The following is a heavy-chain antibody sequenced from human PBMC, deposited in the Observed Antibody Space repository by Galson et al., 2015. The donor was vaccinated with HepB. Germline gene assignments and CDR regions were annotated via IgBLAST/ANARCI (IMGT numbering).Heavy chain of an antibody. CDR1: GFTFSSYA. CDR2: ISGSGGST. Sequence: SLRLSCAASGFTFSSYAMSWVRQALGKGLEWVSAISGSGGSTYYADSVKGRFTISRDNSKNTLYLQMNSLRAEDTAVYYCAKCYYGDYGAYFDYWGQGTLVTVSS. CDR3: AKCYYGDYGAYFDY. D-gene: IGHD4-17*01. J-gene: IGHJ4*02. V-gene: IGHV3-23*01.